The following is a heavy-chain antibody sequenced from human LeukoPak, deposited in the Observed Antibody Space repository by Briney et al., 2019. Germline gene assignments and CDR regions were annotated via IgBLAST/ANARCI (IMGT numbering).Heavy chain of an antibody. Sequence: ASVKVSCKASGYTFTSYGISWVRQAPGQGLEWMGRINPNSGGTNYAQKFQGRVTMTRDTSISTAYMELSRLRSDDTAVYYCARQVAGYYYYMDVWGKGTTVTVSS. V-gene: IGHV1-2*06. J-gene: IGHJ6*03. CDR3: ARQVAGYYYYMDV. CDR2: INPNSGGT. CDR1: GYTFTSYG. D-gene: IGHD6-19*01.